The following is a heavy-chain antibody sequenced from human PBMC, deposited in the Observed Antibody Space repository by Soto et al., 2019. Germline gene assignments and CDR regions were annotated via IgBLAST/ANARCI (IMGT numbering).Heavy chain of an antibody. D-gene: IGHD3-10*01. V-gene: IGHV3-30*18. J-gene: IGHJ6*02. CDR1: GLTFSDYG. Sequence: QVRLVESGGGVVQPGKSLRLSCAASGLTFSDYGMHWVRQAPGKGLEWVSIVSYDGSNEYYAESVKGRFTISRDNSKNTLYLQMNSLTTEDTAVFYCAKDERMWRFGEMGGMDVWGQGTTVTVSS. CDR2: VSYDGSNE. CDR3: AKDERMWRFGEMGGMDV.